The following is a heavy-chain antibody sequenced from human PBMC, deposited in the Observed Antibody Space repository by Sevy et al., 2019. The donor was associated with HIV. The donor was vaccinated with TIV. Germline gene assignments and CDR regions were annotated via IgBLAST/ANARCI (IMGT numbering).Heavy chain of an antibody. D-gene: IGHD6-19*01. V-gene: IGHV3-21*01. CDR2: ISSSGNYR. CDR3: ARSQRGSGQTGMDAFDI. CDR1: GLTFLIYD. Sequence: GGSLRLSCAASGLTFLIYDINWVRQAPGKGLEWVSSISSSGNYRYYADSVRGRFTISRDNAKKSLYLQMNSLRAEDTAVYYCARSQRGSGQTGMDAFDIWGQGTMVTVSS. J-gene: IGHJ3*02.